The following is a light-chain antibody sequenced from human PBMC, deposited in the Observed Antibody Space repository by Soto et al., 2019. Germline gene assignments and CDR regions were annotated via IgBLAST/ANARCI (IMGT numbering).Light chain of an antibody. J-gene: IGKJ1*01. CDR1: QSITGNY. Sequence: EVVLMQSQGTMSLSPGDRATLSCRVSQSITGNYLAWHQQKPGQAPKLLIYGASTRAPGIPDRFNGSGSGTDFILTISRLEADYVAMYHCHQYGSSVRAFGQGTKVDI. CDR3: HQYGSSVRA. CDR2: GAS. V-gene: IGKV3-20*01.